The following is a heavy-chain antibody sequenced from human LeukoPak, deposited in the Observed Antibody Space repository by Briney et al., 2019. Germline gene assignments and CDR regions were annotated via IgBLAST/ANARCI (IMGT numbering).Heavy chain of an antibody. CDR3: AKVKVAGTWSYYYGMDV. Sequence: SETLSLTCAVYGGSFIGYYWSWIRQPPGKGLEWIGEINHSGSTNYNPSLKSRVTISVDTSKNQFSLKLSSVTAADTAVYYCAKVKVAGTWSYYYGMDVWGQGTTVTVSS. D-gene: IGHD6-19*01. J-gene: IGHJ6*02. CDR2: INHSGST. V-gene: IGHV4-34*01. CDR1: GGSFIGYY.